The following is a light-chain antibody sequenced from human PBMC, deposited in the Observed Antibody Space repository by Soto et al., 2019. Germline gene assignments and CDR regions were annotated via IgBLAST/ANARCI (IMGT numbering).Light chain of an antibody. CDR2: EGS. Sequence: SVLTQPSSVSGAPGQSITISCPGTSSDVGSYNLVSWYQQHPGKAPKLIIYEGSKRPSGVSNRFSGSKSGNTASLTISGLQAEDEADYYCCSYAGSSTYVFGTGTKVTVL. CDR3: CSYAGSSTYV. J-gene: IGLJ1*01. V-gene: IGLV2-23*01. CDR1: SSDVGSYNL.